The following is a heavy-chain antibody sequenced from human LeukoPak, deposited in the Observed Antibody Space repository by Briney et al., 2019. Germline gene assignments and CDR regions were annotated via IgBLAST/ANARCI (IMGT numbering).Heavy chain of an antibody. CDR1: GYSFTTYW. CDR3: ARLDYYDRSLDY. J-gene: IGHJ4*02. V-gene: IGHV5-51*01. D-gene: IGHD3-22*01. CDR2: IYPGDSDT. Sequence: PGESLKICCRGSGYSFTTYWIGWVRQMPRKGLEWMGIIYPGDSDTRYSPSFQGQVTISADKSISTAYLQWSSLKASDTAMYYCARLDYYDRSLDYWGQGTLVTVSS.